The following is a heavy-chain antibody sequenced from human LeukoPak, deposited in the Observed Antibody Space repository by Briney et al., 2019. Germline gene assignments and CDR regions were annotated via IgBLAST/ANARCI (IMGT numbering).Heavy chain of an antibody. V-gene: IGHV4-30-4*01. J-gene: IGHJ4*02. Sequence: SETLSLTCIVSGGSISNGDYYWSWLRQPPGKGLERIGYIYYSGSTYYNPSLKSRLTISVDTSNNQFSLKLSSVTAADTAVYFCARMRQSPYFDYWGQGTLVTVSS. CDR3: ARMRQSPYFDY. CDR2: IYYSGST. CDR1: GGSISNGDYY.